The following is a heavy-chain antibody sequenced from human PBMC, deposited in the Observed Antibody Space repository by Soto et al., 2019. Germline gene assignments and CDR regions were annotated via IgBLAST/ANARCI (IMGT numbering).Heavy chain of an antibody. CDR3: ARGYYDFWSGYYSDY. V-gene: IGHV4-31*03. Sequence: QVQLQESGPGLVKPSQTLSLTCTVSGGSISSGGYYWSWIRQHPGKGLEWIGYIYYSGSTYYNPSLKSRVNISVDTSKNQFSLKLSSVTAADTAVYYCARGYYDFWSGYYSDYWGQGTLVTVSS. D-gene: IGHD3-3*01. CDR1: GGSISSGGYY. CDR2: IYYSGST. J-gene: IGHJ4*02.